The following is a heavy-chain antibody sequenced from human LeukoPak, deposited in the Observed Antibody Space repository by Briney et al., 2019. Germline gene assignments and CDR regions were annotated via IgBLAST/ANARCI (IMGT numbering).Heavy chain of an antibody. V-gene: IGHV4-4*07. J-gene: IGHJ4*02. CDR2: IYTSGST. CDR1: GRSISSYY. D-gene: IGHD1-26*01. Sequence: SETLSLTCTVAGRSISSYYWSCIRHPAGEGLGWVGRIYTSGSTNYNPSLKSRATMSVDTSKNQFPLKLSSVTAADTAVYYCERDDRWELYYWGQGTLVTVSS. CDR3: ERDDRWELYY.